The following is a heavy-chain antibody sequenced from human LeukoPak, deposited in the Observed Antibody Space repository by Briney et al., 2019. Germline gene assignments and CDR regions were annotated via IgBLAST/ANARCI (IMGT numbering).Heavy chain of an antibody. CDR2: INPNSGGT. CDR3: ARDRGATIGYYYYYYMDV. J-gene: IGHJ6*03. D-gene: IGHD5-24*01. CDR1: GYTFTNYY. Sequence: GASVKVSCKTSGYTFTNYYMHWVRQAPGQGLEWMGWINPNSGGTNYAQKFQGRVTMTRDTSISTAFMELSRLRSDDTAVYYCARDRGATIGYYYYYYMDVWGKGTTVTVSS. V-gene: IGHV1-2*02.